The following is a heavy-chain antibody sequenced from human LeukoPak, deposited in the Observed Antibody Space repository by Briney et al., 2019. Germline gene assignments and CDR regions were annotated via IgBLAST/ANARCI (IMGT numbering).Heavy chain of an antibody. J-gene: IGHJ4*02. Sequence: PSETLSLTCTVSGGSISSYYWSWIGQPPGKGLEWIGYIYYSGSTNYNPSLKSRVTISVDTSKNQFSLKLSSVTAADTAVYYCARHGRVSGWYYWGQGTLVTVSS. CDR1: GGSISSYY. CDR2: IYYSGST. CDR3: ARHGRVSGWYY. V-gene: IGHV4-59*08. D-gene: IGHD6-19*01.